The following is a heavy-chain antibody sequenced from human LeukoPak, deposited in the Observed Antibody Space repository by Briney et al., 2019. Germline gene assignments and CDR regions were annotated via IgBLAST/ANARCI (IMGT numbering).Heavy chain of an antibody. J-gene: IGHJ5*02. Sequence: SETLSLTCTVSGGSISSSSYYWGWIRQPPGKGLEWIGSIYYSGCTYYNPSLKSRVTISVDTSKNQFSLKLSSVTAADTAVYYCARDQANFYPTVGWFDPWGQGTLVTVSS. V-gene: IGHV4-39*07. CDR2: IYYSGCT. CDR1: GGSISSSSYY. CDR3: ARDQANFYPTVGWFDP. D-gene: IGHD2/OR15-2a*01.